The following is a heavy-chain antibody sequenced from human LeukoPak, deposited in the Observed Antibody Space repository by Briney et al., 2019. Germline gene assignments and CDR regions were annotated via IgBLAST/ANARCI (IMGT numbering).Heavy chain of an antibody. CDR3: AKDSSAGSNPYFDY. CDR1: GLTFDEFA. J-gene: IGHJ4*02. Sequence: PGGSLRLSCAASGLTFDEFAMHWVRQAPGKGLEWVSGISWNSGDIGYADSVKGRFTISRDNAKKSLYLEMNGLRAEDTALYYCAKDSSAGSNPYFDYWGQGTLVTVSS. D-gene: IGHD6-13*01. V-gene: IGHV3-9*01. CDR2: ISWNSGDI.